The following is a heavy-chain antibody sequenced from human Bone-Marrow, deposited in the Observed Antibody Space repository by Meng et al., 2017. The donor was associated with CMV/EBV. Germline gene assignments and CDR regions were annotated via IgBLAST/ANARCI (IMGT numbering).Heavy chain of an antibody. CDR3: ARDGVGFNWFDP. CDR1: GYTSTGYY. D-gene: IGHD1-26*01. J-gene: IGHJ5*02. Sequence: ASVMIFCKASGYTSTGYYMDWLRQAPGQGLEWMGWINPNSGGTNYAQKFQGRVTMTRDTSISTAYMVLSRLRSDDTAVYYCARDGVGFNWFDPWGQGTLVTVSS. CDR2: INPNSGGT. V-gene: IGHV1-2*02.